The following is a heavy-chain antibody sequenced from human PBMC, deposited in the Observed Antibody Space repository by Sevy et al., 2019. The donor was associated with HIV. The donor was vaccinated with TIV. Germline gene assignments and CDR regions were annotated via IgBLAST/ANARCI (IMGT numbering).Heavy chain of an antibody. CDR1: GYTFTSYY. Sequence: ASVKVSCKASGYTFTSYYMHWVRQAPEQGLEWMGIINPSGGSTSYAQKFQGRVTMTRDTSTSTVYMELSSLRSEDTAVYYCARDLTGVDIVATISYGMDVWGQGTTVTVSS. D-gene: IGHD5-12*01. V-gene: IGHV1-46*01. CDR2: INPSGGST. J-gene: IGHJ6*02. CDR3: ARDLTGVDIVATISYGMDV.